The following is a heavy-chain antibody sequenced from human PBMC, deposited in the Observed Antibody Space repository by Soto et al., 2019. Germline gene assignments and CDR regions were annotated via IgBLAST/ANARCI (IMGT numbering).Heavy chain of an antibody. J-gene: IGHJ4*02. CDR2: IYYSGST. Sequence: QVQLQESGPGLVKPSQTLSLTCTVSCGSISSGDYYWSWNRQPPGKGLEWIGYIYYSGSTSYNPSLKSRGTISVDTSKNQFSLKLSSVTAADTAVYYCARSMTTVTTPDLDYWGQGTLVTVSS. V-gene: IGHV4-30-4*01. D-gene: IGHD4-17*01. CDR1: CGSISSGDYY. CDR3: ARSMTTVTTPDLDY.